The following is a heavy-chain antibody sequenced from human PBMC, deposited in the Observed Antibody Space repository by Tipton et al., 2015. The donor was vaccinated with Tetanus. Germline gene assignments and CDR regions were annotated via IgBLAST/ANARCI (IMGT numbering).Heavy chain of an antibody. V-gene: IGHV3-33*01. Sequence: SLRLSCAASGFTFSSYGMHWVRQAPGKGLEWVAVIWYDGSNKYYADSVKGRFTISRDNSKNTLYLQMNSLRAEDTAVYYCARGTSRIVYYFVYWCQGTLVTVSS. J-gene: IGHJ4*02. D-gene: IGHD2-21*01. CDR3: ARGTSRIVYYFVY. CDR1: GFTFSSYG. CDR2: IWYDGSNK.